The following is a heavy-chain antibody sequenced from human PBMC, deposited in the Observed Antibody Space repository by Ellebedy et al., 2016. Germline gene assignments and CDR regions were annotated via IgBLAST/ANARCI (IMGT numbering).Heavy chain of an antibody. CDR3: ARFDARNGVYFDY. D-gene: IGHD4-17*01. Sequence: SVKVSXXASGGTFSSYAISWVRQAPGQGLEWMGRIIPILGIANYAQKFQGRVTITADKSTSTAYMELSSLRSDDTAVYYCARFDARNGVYFDYWGQGTLVTVSS. CDR1: GGTFSSYA. J-gene: IGHJ4*02. V-gene: IGHV1-69*04. CDR2: IIPILGIA.